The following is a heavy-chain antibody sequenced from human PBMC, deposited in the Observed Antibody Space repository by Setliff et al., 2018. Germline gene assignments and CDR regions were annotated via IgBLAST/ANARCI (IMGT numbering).Heavy chain of an antibody. CDR1: GYTFSDFG. J-gene: IGHJ4*02. CDR2: INNYNFNT. Sequence: ASVKVSCKASGYTFSDFGISWVRLAPGQGLEWMGWINNYNFNTNYAQKLQGRVTMTTDTSTSTAYMELRSLRSEDTAIYYCARELRSPYWPIDFWGQGTLVTVS. D-gene: IGHD2-15*01. CDR3: ARELRSPYWPIDF. V-gene: IGHV1-18*01.